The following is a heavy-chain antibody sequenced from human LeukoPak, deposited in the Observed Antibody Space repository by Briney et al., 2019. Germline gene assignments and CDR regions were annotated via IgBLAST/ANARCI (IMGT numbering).Heavy chain of an antibody. V-gene: IGHV1-46*01. CDR3: ARGSLGYDSSGYSSGRFDP. J-gene: IGHJ5*02. CDR2: INPSGDTT. D-gene: IGHD3-22*01. Sequence: GASVKVSCKASGYIFTSYYIHWVRQAPGQGLEWMGVINPSGDTTTYAQKFQGRVTMTRDTSISTAYMELSRLRSDDTAVYYCARGSLGYDSSGYSSGRFDPWGQGTLVTVSS. CDR1: GYIFTSYY.